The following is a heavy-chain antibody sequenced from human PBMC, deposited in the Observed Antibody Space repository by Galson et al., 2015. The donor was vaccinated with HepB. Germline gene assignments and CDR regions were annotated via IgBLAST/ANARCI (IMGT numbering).Heavy chain of an antibody. CDR1: GFTFSSYG. CDR3: AKGMGIVVVPAAASPGDAFDI. J-gene: IGHJ3*02. CDR2: ISYDGSNK. D-gene: IGHD2-2*01. Sequence: SLRLSCAASGFTFSSYGMHWVRQAPGKGLEWVAVISYDGSNKYYADSVKGRFTISRDNSKNTLYLQMNSLRAEDTAVYYCAKGMGIVVVPAAASPGDAFDIWGQGTMVTVSS. V-gene: IGHV3-30*18.